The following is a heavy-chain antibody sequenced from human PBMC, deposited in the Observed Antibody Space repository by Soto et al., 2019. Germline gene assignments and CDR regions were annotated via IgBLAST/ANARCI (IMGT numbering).Heavy chain of an antibody. J-gene: IGHJ6*02. V-gene: IGHV3-21*01. CDR1: RFTFSNYS. CDR3: ARGGIVPAWNGMDV. Sequence: EVQLVESGGGLVKPGGSLRLSCAASRFTFSNYSMNWVRQAPGMGLEWVSSISSSSGYIYYADSVKGRFTISRDNAKNSLYLQMNSLRAEDTAVYYCARGGIVPAWNGMDVWGQGTTVTVSS. D-gene: IGHD2-2*01. CDR2: ISSSSGYI.